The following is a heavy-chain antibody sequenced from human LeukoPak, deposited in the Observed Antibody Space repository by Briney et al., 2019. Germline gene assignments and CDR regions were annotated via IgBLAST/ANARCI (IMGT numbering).Heavy chain of an antibody. J-gene: IGHJ1*01. CDR2: INHSGST. Sequence: SETLSLTCTVSGVSISSSNSYWGWIRQPPGKGLEWIGEINHSGSTNYNPSLKSRVTISVDTSKNQFSLKLSSVTAAGTAVYYCARGRVGWHYDSSGYYTRAEYFQHWGQGTLVTVSS. V-gene: IGHV4-39*07. CDR3: ARGRVGWHYDSSGYYTRAEYFQH. D-gene: IGHD3-22*01. CDR1: GVSISSSNSY.